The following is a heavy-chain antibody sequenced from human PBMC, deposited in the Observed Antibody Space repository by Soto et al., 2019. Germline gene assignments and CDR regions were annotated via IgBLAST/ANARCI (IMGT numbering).Heavy chain of an antibody. CDR3: ARPLHYSDGSGYSAY. CDR2: ISSSSTYI. CDR1: GFTFSSYA. D-gene: IGHD3-22*01. J-gene: IGHJ4*02. V-gene: IGHV3-21*01. Sequence: GSLRLSCAASGFTFSSYAMNWVRQAPGKGLEWVSSISSSSTYIYYADSVKGRFTISRDNAKNSLYLQMNSLRAEDTAVYYCARPLHYSDGSGYSAYWGQGTLVTVSS.